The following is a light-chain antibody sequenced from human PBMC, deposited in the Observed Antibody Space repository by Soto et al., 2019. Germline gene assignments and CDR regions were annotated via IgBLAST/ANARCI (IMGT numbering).Light chain of an antibody. CDR2: GAS. CDR3: HQRSNWPAT. CDR1: QSVSSNY. J-gene: IGKJ5*01. Sequence: LTLSPGARSMSPGERATLSCRISQSVSSNYLAWYQQKPGQAPRLLMYGASNRATGIPDGFTGSGSGTDFTLTISRLEPEDFAVYYCHQRSNWPATFGQGTLLEIK. V-gene: IGKV3D-20*02.